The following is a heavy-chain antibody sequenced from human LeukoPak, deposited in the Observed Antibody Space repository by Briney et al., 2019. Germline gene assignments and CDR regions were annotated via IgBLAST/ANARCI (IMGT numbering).Heavy chain of an antibody. D-gene: IGHD6-6*01. Sequence: PSETLSLTCAVYGGSFSDYYWSWIRQSPGKGLEWIGEINHSGSTNYNPSLKSRLTISVDTSKNQFSLRLNSVTAAGTAVYYCARRGFRRGILATRPGIDYWDQGTLVTVSS. CDR1: GGSFSDYY. J-gene: IGHJ4*02. CDR3: ARRGFRRGILATRPGIDY. V-gene: IGHV4-34*01. CDR2: INHSGST.